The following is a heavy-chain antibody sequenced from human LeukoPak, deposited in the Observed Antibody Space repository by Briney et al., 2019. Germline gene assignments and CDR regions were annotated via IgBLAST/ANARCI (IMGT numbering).Heavy chain of an antibody. D-gene: IGHD4/OR15-4a*01. CDR2: IYGSGST. CDR1: GGSISSGSCY. Sequence: SETLSLTCTVSGGSISSGSCYWTWIRQPPGKGLECIGYIYGSGSTNYNPSLKSRVTISVDTSKNQFSLKLTSVTAADTAVYYCARADYGYMDVWGKGTTVTVSS. CDR3: ARADYGYMDV. J-gene: IGHJ6*03. V-gene: IGHV4-61*01.